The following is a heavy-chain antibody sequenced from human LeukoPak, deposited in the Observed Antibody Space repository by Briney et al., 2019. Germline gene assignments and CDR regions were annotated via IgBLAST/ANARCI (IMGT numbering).Heavy chain of an antibody. Sequence: GGSLRLSCAASGFSFSSFEMNWVRQAPGKGLEWVSYISSSGTTIYYADSVKGRFTISRDNAKNSLYLQMNSLRAADTAVYYCARVGYSNRWYLDCWGQGTLVTVSS. J-gene: IGHJ4*02. CDR1: GFSFSSFE. CDR2: ISSSGTTI. V-gene: IGHV3-48*03. D-gene: IGHD6-13*01. CDR3: ARVGYSNRWYLDC.